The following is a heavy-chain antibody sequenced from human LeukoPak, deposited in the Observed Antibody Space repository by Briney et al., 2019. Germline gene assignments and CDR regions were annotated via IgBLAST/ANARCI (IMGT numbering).Heavy chain of an antibody. V-gene: IGHV4-39*07. Sequence: PSETLSLTCTVSGGSISSSSYYWGWIRQPPGKGLEWIGSIYYSGSTYYNPSLKSRVTISVDTSKNQFSLKLSSVTAADTAVYYCARVRGDSSGWYKGYRYFDLWGRGTLVTVSS. J-gene: IGHJ2*01. CDR1: GGSISSSSYY. D-gene: IGHD6-19*01. CDR2: IYYSGST. CDR3: ARVRGDSSGWYKGYRYFDL.